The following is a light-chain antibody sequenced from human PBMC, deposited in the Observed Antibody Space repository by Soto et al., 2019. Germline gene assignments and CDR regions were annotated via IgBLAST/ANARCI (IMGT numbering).Light chain of an antibody. CDR2: GAS. V-gene: IGKV3-15*01. J-gene: IGKJ4*02. CDR3: QQYNNWPLT. CDR1: QSVNSN. Sequence: EIVMTQSPATLSVSPGERVTLSCRASQSVNSNLAWYQQKPGQAPRVLIYGASTRATGIPGRFSGSGSGTEFTLTISSLQSEDFAVYYCQQYNNWPLTVGGGTKVEIK.